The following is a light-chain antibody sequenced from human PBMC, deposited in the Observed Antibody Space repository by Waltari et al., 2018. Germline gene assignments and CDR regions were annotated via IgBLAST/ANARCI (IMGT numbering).Light chain of an antibody. CDR3: QQRSNLPRT. J-gene: IGKJ1*01. Sequence: EIVLTQSPDTLSLSPGERATLSCRASQSVTNYLAWYQQKPGQAPRVLIDRASNRAPCLPARLSGSGSGTELTLTILSLEPEDFAVYYCQQRSNLPRTFGQGTKVEVQ. CDR2: RAS. V-gene: IGKV3-11*01. CDR1: QSVTNY.